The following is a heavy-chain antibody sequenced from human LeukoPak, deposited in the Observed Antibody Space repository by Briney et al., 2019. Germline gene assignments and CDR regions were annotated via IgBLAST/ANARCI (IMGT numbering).Heavy chain of an antibody. CDR1: GFTFSNYA. D-gene: IGHD3-10*01. V-gene: IGHV3-23*01. CDR2: MNKDGDNS. J-gene: IGHJ4*02. CDR3: AKDYPVGDHY. Sequence: GGSLRLSCAASGFTFSNYAMSWVRQAPGKGLEWVSAMNKDGDNSYYADSVKGRLTISRDNSKNTLYLQMNSLRADDTAVYFCAKDYPVGDHYWGQGTLVTVSS.